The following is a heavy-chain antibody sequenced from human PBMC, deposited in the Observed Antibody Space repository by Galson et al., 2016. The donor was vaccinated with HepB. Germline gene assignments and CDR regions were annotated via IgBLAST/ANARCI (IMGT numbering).Heavy chain of an antibody. CDR1: GYTFVSYG. CDR3: AKEPREYNAYDPGSGMDI. D-gene: IGHD5-12*01. Sequence: SVKVSCKASGYTFVSYGISWVRQAPGQGLEWMGWINPYTGKTIYAQTLPDRVTMTTDTSTSTAYMELTSMTSDDTAVYYCAKEPREYNAYDPGSGMDIWGQGTTVTVSS. CDR2: INPYTGKT. V-gene: IGHV1-18*01. J-gene: IGHJ6*02.